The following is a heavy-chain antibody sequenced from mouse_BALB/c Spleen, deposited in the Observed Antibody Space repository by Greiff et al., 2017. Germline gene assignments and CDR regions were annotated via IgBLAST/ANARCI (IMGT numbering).Heavy chain of an antibody. V-gene: IGHV1S135*01. Sequence: EVKLLESGPELVKPGASVKVSCKASGYAFTSYNMYWVKQSHGKSLEWIGYIDPYNGGTSYNQKFKGKATLTVDKSSSTAYMHLNSLTSEDSAVYYCALHDYEDYAMDYWGQGTSVTVSS. J-gene: IGHJ4*01. D-gene: IGHD2-4*01. CDR2: IDPYNGGT. CDR3: ALHDYEDYAMDY. CDR1: GYAFTSYN.